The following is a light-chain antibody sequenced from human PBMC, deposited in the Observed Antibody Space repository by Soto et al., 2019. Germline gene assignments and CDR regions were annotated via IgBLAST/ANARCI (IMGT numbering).Light chain of an antibody. J-gene: IGKJ1*01. CDR1: QSVSSSY. CDR3: QQYGNSPWT. Sequence: EIVLTQSPGTLSLSPGEGATLSCRASQSVSSSYLAWYQQKPGQPPRLLIYGTSSRATGLPDRFSGRGSGTGFTLTISRLEPEDFAVYYCQQYGNSPWTFGQGTKVEIK. V-gene: IGKV3-20*01. CDR2: GTS.